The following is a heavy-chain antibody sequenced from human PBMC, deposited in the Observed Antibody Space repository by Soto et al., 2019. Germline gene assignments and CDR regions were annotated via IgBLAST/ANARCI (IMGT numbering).Heavy chain of an antibody. Sequence: PGGSLRLSCAASGFTFSTYWMSWVRQAPGKGLEWVANIQEDGSEKWYVDSVKGRFTISRDNAKKSLFLQMSSLRVEDTAVYYCARGDYHDSSGPFSDAFDVWGQGTMVTVSS. CDR2: IQEDGSEK. V-gene: IGHV3-7*04. J-gene: IGHJ3*01. CDR3: ARGDYHDSSGPFSDAFDV. CDR1: GFTFSTYW. D-gene: IGHD3-22*01.